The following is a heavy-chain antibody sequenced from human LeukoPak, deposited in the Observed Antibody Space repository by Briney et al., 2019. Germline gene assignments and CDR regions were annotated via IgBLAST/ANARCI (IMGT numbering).Heavy chain of an antibody. Sequence: SETLSLTCTVSGGSISSSSAYWGWIRQPPGKGLEWIGGIYYSKNTYYNPSLKSRVTISADTSKNQFSLTLGSVSATDTAVYYCVSPRGFSYGYFDYWGQGTLVTVSS. CDR2: IYYSKNT. D-gene: IGHD5-18*01. J-gene: IGHJ4*02. CDR1: GGSISSSSAY. V-gene: IGHV4-39*01. CDR3: VSPRGFSYGYFDY.